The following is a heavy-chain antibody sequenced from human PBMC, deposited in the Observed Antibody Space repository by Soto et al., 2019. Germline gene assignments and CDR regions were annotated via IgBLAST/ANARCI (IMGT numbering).Heavy chain of an antibody. CDR2: MTGSGGFT. J-gene: IGHJ4*02. CDR3: AKGQCDHDCYVFDS. CDR1: GFSFSASA. Sequence: GGSLRLSCAASGFSFSASAMSWVRQAPGTGLEWVSGMTGSGGFTYYADSVKGRFTISRDNSKNTLYVQMNSLRAEDTAVYYWAKGQCDHDCYVFDSWGQGTPVPVSS. D-gene: IGHD2-21*02. V-gene: IGHV3-23*01.